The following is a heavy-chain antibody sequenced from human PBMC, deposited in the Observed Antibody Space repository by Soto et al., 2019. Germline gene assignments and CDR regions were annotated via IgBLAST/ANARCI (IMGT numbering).Heavy chain of an antibody. CDR2: TSYDGTNK. CDR3: GKDLSGARWYYDALDV. V-gene: IGHV3-30*18. D-gene: IGHD2-15*01. J-gene: IGHJ6*02. Sequence: GGSLRLSCEVSGFTFSTHGMHWVRQAPGKGLEWVAGTSYDGTNKYYARSVQGRFTISRENSMKTLYLQMNSLRTEDTAVYYCGKDLSGARWYYDALDVWGQGTTVTVSS. CDR1: GFTFSTHG.